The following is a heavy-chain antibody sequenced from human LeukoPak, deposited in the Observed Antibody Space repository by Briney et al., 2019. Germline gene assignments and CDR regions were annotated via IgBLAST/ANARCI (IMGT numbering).Heavy chain of an antibody. D-gene: IGHD6-6*01. V-gene: IGHV3-7*01. CDR3: ARRGGSSSRRSPIDY. CDR1: GFTFSSYS. Sequence: GGPLSLFCAACGFTFSSYSMKGLRQAPGKGPEGVANIKQDGSQRYYVDSVRGRFTISRDNAKNSLFLQMNGLRAEDTAVYYCARRGGSSSRRSPIDYWGQGTLVTVSS. CDR2: IKQDGSQR. J-gene: IGHJ4*02.